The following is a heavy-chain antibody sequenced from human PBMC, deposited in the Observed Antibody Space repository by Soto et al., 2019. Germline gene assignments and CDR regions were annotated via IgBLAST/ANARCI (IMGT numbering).Heavy chain of an antibody. J-gene: IGHJ4*02. CDR3: ARDAREVGATPFFDY. CDR2: LIPIFGTA. CDR1: GGTFSSYA. V-gene: IGHV1-69*06. Sequence: QVQLVQSGAEVKKPGSSVKVSCKASGGTFSSYAISLVRQAPGQELVWMGGLIPIFGTAHYAQKFQGRVQITEDKSTSPAYMELSSLRSEDTAVYYCARDAREVGATPFFDYWGQGTLVTVSS. D-gene: IGHD1-26*01.